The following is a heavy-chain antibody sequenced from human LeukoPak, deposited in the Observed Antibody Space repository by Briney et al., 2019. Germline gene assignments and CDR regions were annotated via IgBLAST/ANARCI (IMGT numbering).Heavy chain of an antibody. Sequence: GGSLRLSCAASGFTFSSYSMNWVRQAPGKGLEWVSSISSSSSYIYYADSVKGRFTISRDNAKNSLYLQMNSLRAEDTAVYYCAKPYCRYYDSSGYPYDAFDIWGQGTMVTVSS. V-gene: IGHV3-21*01. D-gene: IGHD3-22*01. CDR1: GFTFSSYS. J-gene: IGHJ3*02. CDR2: ISSSSSYI. CDR3: AKPYCRYYDSSGYPYDAFDI.